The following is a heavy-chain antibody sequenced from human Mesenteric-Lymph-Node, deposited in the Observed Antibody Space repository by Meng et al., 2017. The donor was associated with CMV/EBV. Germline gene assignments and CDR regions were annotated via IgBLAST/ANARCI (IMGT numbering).Heavy chain of an antibody. Sequence: GGSLRLSCAASGFIFSRYGMHWVRQAPGKGLEWVALIWYDGSSKYYADSVKGRFTISRDNSKNTLYLQMNSLRAEDTAVYYCAKDIVIVPSANRGMDVWGQGTTVTVSS. D-gene: IGHD2/OR15-2a*01. J-gene: IGHJ6*02. V-gene: IGHV3-33*06. CDR2: IWYDGSSK. CDR1: GFIFSRYG. CDR3: AKDIVIVPSANRGMDV.